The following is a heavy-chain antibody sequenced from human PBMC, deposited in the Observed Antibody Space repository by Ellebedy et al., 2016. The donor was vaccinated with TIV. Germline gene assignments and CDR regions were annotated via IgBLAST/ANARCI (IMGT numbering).Heavy chain of an antibody. CDR1: GYSISSAYY. CDR2: VHQTGST. D-gene: IGHD2-2*01. Sequence: MPSETLSLTCSVSGYSISSAYYWAWIRQPPGKGPEWIGAVHQTGSTYYNPSLKSRATISMDPSTNQFSLKLNSVTAADGAVYYCAREVRGYCTSTGCYGIDYWGQGALVTVSS. CDR3: AREVRGYCTSTGCYGIDY. J-gene: IGHJ4*02. V-gene: IGHV4-38-2*02.